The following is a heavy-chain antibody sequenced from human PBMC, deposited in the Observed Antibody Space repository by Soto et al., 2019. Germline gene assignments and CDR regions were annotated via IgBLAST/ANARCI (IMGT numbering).Heavy chain of an antibody. J-gene: IGHJ4*02. CDR2: ISYDGSNK. D-gene: IGHD4-4*01. CDR3: AKDYISSNYGRGYFDY. CDR1: GFTFSSYG. Sequence: PGGSLRLSCAASGFTFSSYGMHWVRQAPGKGLEWVAVISYDGSNKYYADSVKGRFTISRDNSKNTLYLQMNSLRAEDTAVYYCAKDYISSNYGRGYFDYWGQGTLVTVSS. V-gene: IGHV3-30*18.